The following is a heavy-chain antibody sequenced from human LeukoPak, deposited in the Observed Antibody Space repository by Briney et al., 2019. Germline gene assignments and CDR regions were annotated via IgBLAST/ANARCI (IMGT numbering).Heavy chain of an antibody. CDR3: ARVPYDSSGYYFDY. J-gene: IGHJ4*02. D-gene: IGHD3-22*01. CDR1: GGSISSSDYY. CDR2: IYYSGST. Sequence: SQTLSLTCTVSGGSISSSDYYWSWIRPPPGKGLEWIGYIYYSGSTYYNPSLKSRVTISVDTSKNQFSLKLSSVTAADTAVYYCARVPYDSSGYYFDYWGQGTLVTVSS. V-gene: IGHV4-30-4*01.